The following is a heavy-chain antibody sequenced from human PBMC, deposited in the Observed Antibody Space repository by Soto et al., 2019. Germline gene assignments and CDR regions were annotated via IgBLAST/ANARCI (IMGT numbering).Heavy chain of an antibody. J-gene: IGHJ4*02. CDR2: ISAYNGNT. Sequence: QVQLVQSGAEVKKPGASVKVSCKASGYTFTSYGISWVRQAPGQGLEWMGWISAYNGNTNYAQKLQGRVNMTTDTSKSTAYMELRSLRSDDTAVYYCVRDRVLGYSSLPGNYWGQGTLVTVSS. CDR3: VRDRVLGYSSLPGNY. V-gene: IGHV1-18*01. CDR1: GYTFTSYG. D-gene: IGHD5-18*01.